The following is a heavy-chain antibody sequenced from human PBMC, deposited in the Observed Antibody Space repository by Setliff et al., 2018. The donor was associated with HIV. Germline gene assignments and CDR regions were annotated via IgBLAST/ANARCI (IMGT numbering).Heavy chain of an antibody. J-gene: IGHJ4*02. Sequence: ASVKVSCKASGYTFTSYGISWVRQAPGQGLEWMGWISAYNGNTHYAQRLQGRVTMTTDTSTRTAYMELRSLRSDDTAVYYCAREGSPIYYDSSGYTDYWGQGTLVTVSS. V-gene: IGHV1-18*01. CDR1: GYTFTSYG. CDR3: AREGSPIYYDSSGYTDY. D-gene: IGHD3-22*01. CDR2: ISAYNGNT.